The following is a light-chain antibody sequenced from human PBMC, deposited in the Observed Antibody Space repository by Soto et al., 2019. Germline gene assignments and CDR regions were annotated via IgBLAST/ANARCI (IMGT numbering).Light chain of an antibody. J-gene: IGLJ3*02. Sequence: QSVLTQPPSASGTPGQRVTISCSGSSSNIGSNTVHWYQQLSGTAPKLLIYSNYQRPSGVPDRLSGSKSGTSASLAISGLQSEDEADYYCAAWDDSLSGVVFGGGTKLTVL. CDR2: SNY. V-gene: IGLV1-44*01. CDR3: AAWDDSLSGVV. CDR1: SSNIGSNT.